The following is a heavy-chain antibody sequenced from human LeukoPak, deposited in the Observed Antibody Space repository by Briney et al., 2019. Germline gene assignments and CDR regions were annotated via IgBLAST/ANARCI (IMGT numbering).Heavy chain of an antibody. CDR3: ARWGHFDTSGYFVVDY. J-gene: IGHJ4*02. D-gene: IGHD3-22*01. Sequence: SETLSLTCTISDGSISSYYWNWIRQSPGKGLEWIGHIHYSGSTHYNPSLQSRVSISIDTSKKHFSLNLRSVTAVDTAVYYCARWGHFDTSGYFVVDYWDQGTLVTVSS. CDR1: DGSISSYY. V-gene: IGHV4-59*01. CDR2: IHYSGST.